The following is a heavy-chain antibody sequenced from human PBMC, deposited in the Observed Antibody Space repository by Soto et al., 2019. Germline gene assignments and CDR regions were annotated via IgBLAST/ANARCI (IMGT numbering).Heavy chain of an antibody. Sequence: GGSLRLSCAASGFTFSSYAMHWVRQAPGKGLEWVAVISYDGSNKYYADSVKGRFTISRDNAKNSLYLQMNSLRDEDTAVYYCARGAYYDSSGIRLNWFDPWGQGNLVTVSS. CDR3: ARGAYYDSSGIRLNWFDP. CDR2: ISYDGSNK. J-gene: IGHJ5*02. V-gene: IGHV3-30-3*01. D-gene: IGHD3-22*01. CDR1: GFTFSSYA.